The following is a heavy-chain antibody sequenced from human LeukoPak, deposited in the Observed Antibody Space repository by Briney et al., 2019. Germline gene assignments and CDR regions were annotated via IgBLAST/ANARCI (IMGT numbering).Heavy chain of an antibody. CDR3: ARDRVGGYSYGTGYYYMDV. V-gene: IGHV4-61*02. J-gene: IGHJ6*03. Sequence: PSETLSLTCTVSGGSISSGSYYWSWIRQPAGKGLEWIGRIYTSGSTNYNPSLKSRVTISVDTSKNQFSLKLSSVTAADTAVYYCARDRVGGYSYGTGYYYMDVWGKGTTVTVSS. D-gene: IGHD5-18*01. CDR2: IYTSGST. CDR1: GGSISSGSYY.